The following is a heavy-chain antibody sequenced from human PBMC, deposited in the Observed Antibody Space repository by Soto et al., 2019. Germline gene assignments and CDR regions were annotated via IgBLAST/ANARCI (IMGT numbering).Heavy chain of an antibody. V-gene: IGHV4-30-2*01. Sequence: SDTLSLTCAVSGGSLSSGGYSWSWIRQPPGKGLEWIGYIYHSGSTYYNPSLKSRVTISVDRSKNEFSLALTSVTAVDTAMYYCARGSTTEKVDPWGQGILVPVSS. CDR2: IYHSGST. CDR1: GGSLSSGGYS. J-gene: IGHJ5*02. CDR3: ARGSTTEKVDP.